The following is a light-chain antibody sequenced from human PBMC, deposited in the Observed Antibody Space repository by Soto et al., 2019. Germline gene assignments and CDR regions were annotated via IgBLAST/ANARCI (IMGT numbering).Light chain of an antibody. Sequence: VLTQSPGTLSLSPGERATLFCRAGQSVDSGDLAWYQQKPGQAPRLLIYGASSRATGIPDRFSGGGSGTDFTITISSLEPEDVAVYYCQHYRSSPLTFGGGTKVEIK. CDR1: QSVDSGD. J-gene: IGKJ4*01. CDR3: QHYRSSPLT. V-gene: IGKV3-20*01. CDR2: GAS.